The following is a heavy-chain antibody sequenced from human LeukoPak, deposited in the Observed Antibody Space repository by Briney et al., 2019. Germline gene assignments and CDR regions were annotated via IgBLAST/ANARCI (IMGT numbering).Heavy chain of an antibody. V-gene: IGHV4-59*12. CDR3: ARGSITVVPAFDI. CDR2: IYYSGSS. D-gene: IGHD3-3*01. Sequence: KPSETLPLTCTLPGGSISTYYWSWIRQPPGKGLEWIGYIYYSGSSGYNPSLKSRGTISVDTSKNQFSLKLSSVTAADTAVYYCARGSITVVPAFDIWGQGTMVTVSS. J-gene: IGHJ3*02. CDR1: GGSISTYY.